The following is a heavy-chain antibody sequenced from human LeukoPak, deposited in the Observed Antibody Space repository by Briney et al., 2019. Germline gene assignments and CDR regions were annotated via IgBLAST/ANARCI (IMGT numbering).Heavy chain of an antibody. CDR2: INPSGGTT. CDR3: ASGDYGVPFDY. V-gene: IGHV1-46*01. J-gene: IGHJ4*02. D-gene: IGHD4-17*01. CDR1: GYTFINYY. Sequence: GASVKVSCKASGYTFINYYMHWVRQAPGQGLEWMGMINPSGGTTSYAQKFQGRVTMTRDMSTSTVFLELNSLRSEDTAVYYCASGDYGVPFDYWGPGTLVTVFS.